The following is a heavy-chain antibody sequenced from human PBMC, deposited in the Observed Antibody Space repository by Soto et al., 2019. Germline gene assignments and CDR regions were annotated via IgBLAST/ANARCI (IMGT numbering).Heavy chain of an antibody. Sequence: GGSLRLSCAASGFTFSSYAMSWVRQAPGKGLEWVSAISGSGGSTYYADSVKGRFTISRDNSKNTRYLQMNSLRAEDTAVYYCAKMSEQPDCSSTSCPPDKLYYYYMDVWGKGTTVTVSS. D-gene: IGHD2-2*01. V-gene: IGHV3-23*01. CDR1: GFTFSSYA. CDR2: ISGSGGST. J-gene: IGHJ6*03. CDR3: AKMSEQPDCSSTSCPPDKLYYYYMDV.